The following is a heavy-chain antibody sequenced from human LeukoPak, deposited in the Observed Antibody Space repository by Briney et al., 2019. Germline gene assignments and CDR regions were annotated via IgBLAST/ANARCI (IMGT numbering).Heavy chain of an antibody. J-gene: IGHJ4*02. Sequence: GGSLRLSCAASGFTVSSNYMSWVRQAPGKGLEWVSVIYSGGSTYYADSVKGRFTISRDNSKNTLYLQMNSLRAEDTAVYYCARGANDILTGYLYYFGYWGQGTLVTVSS. CDR2: IYSGGST. CDR3: ARGANDILTGYLYYFGY. V-gene: IGHV3-53*01. D-gene: IGHD3-9*01. CDR1: GFTVSSNY.